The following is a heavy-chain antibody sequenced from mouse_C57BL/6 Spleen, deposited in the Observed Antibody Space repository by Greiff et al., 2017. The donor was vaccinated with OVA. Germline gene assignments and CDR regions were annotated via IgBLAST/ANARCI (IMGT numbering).Heavy chain of an antibody. V-gene: IGHV3-6*01. D-gene: IGHD4-1*01. CDR3: ARGANWDLFYAMDY. Sequence: EVQLQESGPGLVKPSQSLSLTCSVTGYSITSGYYWNWIRQFPGNKLEWMGYISYDGSNNYNPSLKNRISITRDTSKNQFFLKLNSVTTEDTATYYCARGANWDLFYAMDYWGQGTSVTVSS. J-gene: IGHJ4*01. CDR2: ISYDGSN. CDR1: GYSITSGYY.